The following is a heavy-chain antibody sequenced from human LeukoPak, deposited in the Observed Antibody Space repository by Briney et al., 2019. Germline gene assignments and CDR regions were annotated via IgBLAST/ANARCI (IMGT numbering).Heavy chain of an antibody. CDR3: ARLGVPAGPHKKLELPRYYYMDV. D-gene: IGHD1-7*01. CDR1: GGTFSSYA. Sequence: SVKVSCKAPGGTFSSYAISWVRQAPGQGLEWMGGIIPIFGTANYAQKFQGRVTITTDESTSTAYMELSSLRSEDTAVYYCARLGVPAGPHKKLELPRYYYMDVWGKGTTVTVSS. V-gene: IGHV1-69*05. CDR2: IIPIFGTA. J-gene: IGHJ6*03.